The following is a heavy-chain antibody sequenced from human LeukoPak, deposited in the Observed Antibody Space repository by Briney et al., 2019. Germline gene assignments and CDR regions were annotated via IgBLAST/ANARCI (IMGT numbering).Heavy chain of an antibody. Sequence: ASVKVSCKVSGYTLTELSMHWVRQAPGKGLEWMGGFDPEDGETIYAQKFQGRVIMTEDTSTDTAYMELSSLRSEDTAVYYCATVVGAIKDYYYGMDVWGQGTTVTVSS. CDR3: ATVVGAIKDYYYGMDV. CDR1: GYTLTELS. J-gene: IGHJ6*02. CDR2: FDPEDGET. D-gene: IGHD1-26*01. V-gene: IGHV1-24*01.